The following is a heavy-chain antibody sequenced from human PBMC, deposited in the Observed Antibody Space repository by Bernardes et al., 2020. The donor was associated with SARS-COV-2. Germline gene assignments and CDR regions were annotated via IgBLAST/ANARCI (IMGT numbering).Heavy chain of an antibody. J-gene: IGHJ4*02. CDR3: AKDRTVGLGATAAVDY. Sequence: GGSLRLSCAASGFTFSSYAMSWVRQAPGKGLEWVSAISGSGGTTYYADSVKGRFTISRDNSKDTLYLQMNSPRAEDTAVYYCAKDRTVGLGATAAVDYWGQGTLVTVSS. CDR1: GFTFSSYA. D-gene: IGHD1-26*01. CDR2: ISGSGGTT. V-gene: IGHV3-23*01.